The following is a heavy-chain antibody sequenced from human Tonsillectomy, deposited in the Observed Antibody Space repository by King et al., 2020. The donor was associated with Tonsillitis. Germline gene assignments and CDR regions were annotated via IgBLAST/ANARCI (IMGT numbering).Heavy chain of an antibody. V-gene: IGHV1-18*01. D-gene: IGHD3-9*01. CDR1: GYTFSSYG. J-gene: IGHJ3*02. Sequence: VQLVESGAEVKKPGASVKVSCKASGYTFSSYGISWVRQAPGQGLEWMGWISAYNGNTNYAQKFQGRVTMTTNISTSTAYMELRSLRSDDTAVYYCARGPNRYFDWLRGAFDIWGQGTMVTVSS. CDR3: ARGPNRYFDWLRGAFDI. CDR2: ISAYNGNT.